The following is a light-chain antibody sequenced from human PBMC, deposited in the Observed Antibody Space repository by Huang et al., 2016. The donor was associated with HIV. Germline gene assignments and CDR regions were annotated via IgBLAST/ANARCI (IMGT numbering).Light chain of an antibody. CDR3: LHYDNWPPYT. V-gene: IGKV3-15*01. J-gene: IGKJ2*01. Sequence: EIVMTQSPTTLSVSPGERATLSCRASQRVGNNIAWYQQKPGQAPRLLIYAASTRPTGISGRFSGSGSETEVTLTISSLQSEDCAVYYCLHYDNWPPYTFGQGTKVELK. CDR1: QRVGNN. CDR2: AAS.